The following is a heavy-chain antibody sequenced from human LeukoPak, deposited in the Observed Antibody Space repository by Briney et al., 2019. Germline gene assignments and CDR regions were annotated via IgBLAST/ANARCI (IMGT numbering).Heavy chain of an antibody. V-gene: IGHV4-34*01. CDR1: GGSFSGYY. Sequence: SETLSLTCAAYGGSFSGYYWSWIRQPPGKGLEWIGEIDHSGSANYNPSLKSRVTISVDTSKNQFSLKLSSVTAADTAVYYCARGYWFDPWGQGTLVTVSS. CDR3: ARGYWFDP. CDR2: IDHSGSA. J-gene: IGHJ5*02.